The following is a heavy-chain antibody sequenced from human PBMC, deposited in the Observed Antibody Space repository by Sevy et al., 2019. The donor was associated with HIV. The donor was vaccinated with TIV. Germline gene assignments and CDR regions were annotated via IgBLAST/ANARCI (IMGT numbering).Heavy chain of an antibody. CDR1: GFIFSDYA. CDR3: AKFGDYYDSGGYYWYFDF. CDR2: ISGGDDST. V-gene: IGHV3-23*01. D-gene: IGHD3-22*01. J-gene: IGHJ2*01. Sequence: GGSLRLSYAASGFIFSDYAMSWVRQAPGKGLEWVSSISGGDDSTYYADSVKGRFTVSRDNSKNTLYLQMNTLRAEDTALYYCAKFGDYYDSGGYYWYFDFWGRDTLVTVSS.